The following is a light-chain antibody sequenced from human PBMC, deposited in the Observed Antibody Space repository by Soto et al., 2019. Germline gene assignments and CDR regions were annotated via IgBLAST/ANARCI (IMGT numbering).Light chain of an antibody. CDR2: DVT. J-gene: IGLJ1*01. Sequence: QSALTQPASVSGSPGQSITISCTGTNSEIGGYIYVSWYQQHPGKAPKLMIYDVTIRLSGVSNRFSGSKSGNTASLTISGLQAEDEADYYCSSFTSSSTLYVFGTGTKVTVL. CDR3: SSFTSSSTLYV. V-gene: IGLV2-14*03. CDR1: NSEIGGYIY.